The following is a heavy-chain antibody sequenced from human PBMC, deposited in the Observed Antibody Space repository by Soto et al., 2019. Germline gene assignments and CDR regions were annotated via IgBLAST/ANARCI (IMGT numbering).Heavy chain of an antibody. CDR3: ARRRYSSSWYYYYYYGMDV. D-gene: IGHD6-13*01. CDR1: GYTFTSYD. J-gene: IGHJ6*02. V-gene: IGHV1-8*01. Sequence: QVQLVQSGAEVKKPGASVKVSCKASGYTFTSYDINWVRQATGQGLEWMGWMNPNSGNTGYAQKFQGRVTMTRNTSISTAYMELSILRSEDTAVYYCARRRYSSSWYYYYYYGMDVWGQGTTVTVSS. CDR2: MNPNSGNT.